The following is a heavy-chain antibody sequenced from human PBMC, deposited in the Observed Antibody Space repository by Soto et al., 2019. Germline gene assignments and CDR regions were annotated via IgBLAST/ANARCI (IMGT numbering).Heavy chain of an antibody. V-gene: IGHV5-51*01. J-gene: IGHJ3*02. Sequence: GESLKISCKGSGYSFTSYWIGWVRQMPGKGLEWMGIIYPGDSDTRYSPSFQGQVTISADKSISTAYLQWSSLKASDTAMYYCARKGSGSYYPDAFDIWGQGTMVTVSS. CDR3: ARKGSGSYYPDAFDI. D-gene: IGHD3-10*01. CDR2: IYPGDSDT. CDR1: GYSFTSYW.